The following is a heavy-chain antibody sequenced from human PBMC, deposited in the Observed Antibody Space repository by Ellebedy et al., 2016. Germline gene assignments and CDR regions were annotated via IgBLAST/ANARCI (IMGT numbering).Heavy chain of an antibody. CDR1: GFIFSDYD. Sequence: GESLKISCVASGFIFSDYDMHWVRQVSGKGLEWVSAIGTTGDAYSPDSLKDRFTISRDNAKNSLFLQMNSLRAGDTAVYYCERGSSGWYSEFDSWGQGTLVTVSS. D-gene: IGHD6-19*01. CDR3: ERGSSGWYSEFDS. J-gene: IGHJ4*02. V-gene: IGHV3-13*01. CDR2: IGTTGDA.